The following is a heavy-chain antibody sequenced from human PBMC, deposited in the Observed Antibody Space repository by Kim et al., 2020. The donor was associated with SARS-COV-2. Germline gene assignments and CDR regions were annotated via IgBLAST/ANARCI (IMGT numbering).Heavy chain of an antibody. Sequence: GGSLRLSCAASGFTFSSYAMHWVRQAPGKGLEWVAVISYDGSNKYYVDSVKGRFTISRDNSKNTLYLQMNSLRAEDTAVYYCARSEMVGVVVAVVIDYGG. J-gene: IGHJ4*01. D-gene: IGHD2-15*01. V-gene: IGHV3-30*04. CDR3: ARSEMVGVVVAVVIDY. CDR1: GFTFSSYA. CDR2: ISYDGSNK.